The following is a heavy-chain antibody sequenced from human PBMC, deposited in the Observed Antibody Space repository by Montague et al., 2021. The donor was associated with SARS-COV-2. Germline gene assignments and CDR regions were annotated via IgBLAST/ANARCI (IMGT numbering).Heavy chain of an antibody. Sequence: SETLSLTCAVYGGSLSGYYWSWIRQPPGKGLEWIGQIHHTGSTIYKPSLKSRVTISGDTSKNQFSLKMTSVTAADTAVYYCARGGHQLRFGLDVWGQGTTVTVSS. D-gene: IGHD3-16*01. CDR1: GGSLSGYY. J-gene: IGHJ6*02. CDR3: ARGGHQLRFGLDV. V-gene: IGHV4-34*01. CDR2: IHHTGST.